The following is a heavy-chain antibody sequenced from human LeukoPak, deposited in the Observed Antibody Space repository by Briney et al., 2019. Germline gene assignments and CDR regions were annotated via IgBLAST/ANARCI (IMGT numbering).Heavy chain of an antibody. Sequence: KPSETLSLTCAVYGGSFSGYYWSWIRQPPGKGLEWIGEINHSGSTNYNPSLKSRVTISVDTSKNQFSLKLSSVTAADTAVYYCARGLGGRKTNWGQGTLVTVSS. V-gene: IGHV4-34*01. CDR1: GGSFSGYY. CDR2: INHSGST. CDR3: ARGLGGRKTN. J-gene: IGHJ4*02. D-gene: IGHD1-1*01.